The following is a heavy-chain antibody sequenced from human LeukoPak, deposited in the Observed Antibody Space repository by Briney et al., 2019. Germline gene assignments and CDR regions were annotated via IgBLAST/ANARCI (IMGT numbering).Heavy chain of an antibody. CDR3: ARDPPGSSGYDY. Sequence: GSLRLSCAASGFTFSSYEMNWVRRAPGKGLEWVSYISNSGSTIYYADSVKGRFTISRDNAKNSLFLQMNSLRAEDTAVYYCARDPPGSSGYDYWGQGALVTVSS. CDR1: GFTFSSYE. CDR2: ISNSGSTI. D-gene: IGHD3-22*01. J-gene: IGHJ4*02. V-gene: IGHV3-48*03.